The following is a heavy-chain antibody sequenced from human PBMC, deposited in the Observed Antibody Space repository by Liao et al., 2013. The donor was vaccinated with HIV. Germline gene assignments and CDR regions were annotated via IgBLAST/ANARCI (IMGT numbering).Heavy chain of an antibody. CDR3: ARGVSSSGLGGYYQMDV. Sequence: QVQLQRWGAGLLKPSETLSLTCAVYGGSFSGYYWSWIRQPPGKGLEWIGQINHSGSTNYNPSLKSRVTISVDTSKNQFSLNLSSVTAADTAVYYCARGVSSSGLGGYYQMDVWGKGTTVTVSS. CDR2: INHSGST. CDR1: GGSFSGYY. D-gene: IGHD6-19*01. V-gene: IGHV4-34*01. J-gene: IGHJ6*03.